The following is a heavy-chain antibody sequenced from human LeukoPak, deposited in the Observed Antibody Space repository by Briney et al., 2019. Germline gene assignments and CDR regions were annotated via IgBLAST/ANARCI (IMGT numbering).Heavy chain of an antibody. J-gene: IGHJ4*02. CDR3: ARRNTYYYDSSGYYYSLYYFDY. CDR2: IYYSGST. CDR1: GGSISSSSYY. D-gene: IGHD3-22*01. Sequence: SETLSLTCTVSGGSISSSSYYWGWIRQPPGKGLEWIWSIYYSGSTYYNPSLKSRVTISVDTSKNQFSLKLSSVTAADTAVYYCARRNTYYYDSSGYYYSLYYFDYWGQGTLVTVSS. V-gene: IGHV4-39*07.